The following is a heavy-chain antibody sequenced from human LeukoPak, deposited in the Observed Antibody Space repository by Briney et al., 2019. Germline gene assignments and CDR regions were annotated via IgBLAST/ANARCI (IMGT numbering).Heavy chain of an antibody. Sequence: PSETLSLTCTVSGSSISSGDYYWGWIRQPPGKGLEWIGSIYYSGSTNYNPSLKSRVTISVDTSKNQFSLKLSSVTAADTAVYYCARDNYGDYAPNWFDPWGQGTLVTVSS. CDR3: ARDNYGDYAPNWFDP. V-gene: IGHV4-39*07. D-gene: IGHD4-17*01. CDR1: GSSISSGDYY. J-gene: IGHJ5*02. CDR2: IYYSGST.